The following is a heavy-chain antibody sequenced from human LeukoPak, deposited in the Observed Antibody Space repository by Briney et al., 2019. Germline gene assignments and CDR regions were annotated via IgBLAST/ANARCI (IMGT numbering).Heavy chain of an antibody. V-gene: IGHV4-59*01. J-gene: IGHJ3*02. CDR1: GGSINNYY. D-gene: IGHD1-26*01. CDR2: ISYSGNT. Sequence: PSETLSLTCTVSGGSINNYYWSWIRQPPGKGLEWIGHISYSGNTNYNSSLRSRVTTSVDTSNNQFSLRLSSVTAADTAVYYCARDSYTGSHFEDTFDIWGQGTMVTVSS. CDR3: ARDSYTGSHFEDTFDI.